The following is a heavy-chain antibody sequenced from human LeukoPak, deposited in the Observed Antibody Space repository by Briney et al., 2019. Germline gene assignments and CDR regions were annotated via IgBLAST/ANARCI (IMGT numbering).Heavy chain of an antibody. CDR1: GYTFTGYY. CDR3: ARDLYIAVAGGFDY. CDR2: INPNSGGT. V-gene: IGHV1-2*02. J-gene: IGHJ4*02. D-gene: IGHD6-19*01. Sequence: ASVKVSCKASGYTFTGYYMHWVRQAPGQGLEWMGWINPNSGGTNYAQKFQGRVTMTRDTSISTVYMELSRLRSDDTAVYYCARDLYIAVAGGFDYWGQGTLVTVSS.